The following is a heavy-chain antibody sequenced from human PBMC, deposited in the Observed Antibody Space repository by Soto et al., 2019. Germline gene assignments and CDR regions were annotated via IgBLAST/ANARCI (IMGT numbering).Heavy chain of an antibody. J-gene: IGHJ4*02. V-gene: IGHV3-53*01. CDR2: IYSGGST. CDR3: ARGRKYYYDSSGYYPLDY. Sequence: EVQLVESGGGLIQPGGSLRLSCAASGFTVSSNYMSWVRQAPGKGLEWVSVIYSGGSTYYADSVKGRFTISRDNSKNTLYLQMNSLRAEDTAVYYCARGRKYYYDSSGYYPLDYWGQGTLVTVSS. CDR1: GFTVSSNY. D-gene: IGHD3-22*01.